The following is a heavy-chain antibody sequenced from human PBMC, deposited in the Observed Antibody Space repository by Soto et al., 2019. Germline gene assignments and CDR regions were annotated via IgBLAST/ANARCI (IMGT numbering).Heavy chain of an antibody. CDR1: GFTFSSYA. D-gene: IGHD2-2*01. CDR2: ITGSGGTT. V-gene: IGHV3-23*01. Sequence: GGSLRLSCVGSGFTFSSYAMSWVRQAPGKGLEWVSAITGSGGTTYYADSMKGRFTISRDNSKSTLYLQMNSLRGEDTAIYYCAKPNSYCSSTCCYDSWGQGTLVTVSS. CDR3: AKPNSYCSSTCCYDS. J-gene: IGHJ4*02.